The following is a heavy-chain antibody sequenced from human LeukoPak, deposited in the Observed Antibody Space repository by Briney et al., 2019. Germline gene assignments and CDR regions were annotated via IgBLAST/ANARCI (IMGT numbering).Heavy chain of an antibody. Sequence: PGGSLRLSCAASGFTFSSYWMRWVRQAPGKGVEWVANIKQDGSEKYYVDSVKGRFTISRDNAKNSLYLQMNSLRAEDTAVYYCARDQDSGWPYYYYYGMDVWGQGTTVTVSS. J-gene: IGHJ6*02. D-gene: IGHD6-19*01. CDR3: ARDQDSGWPYYYYYGMDV. V-gene: IGHV3-7*01. CDR2: IKQDGSEK. CDR1: GFTFSSYW.